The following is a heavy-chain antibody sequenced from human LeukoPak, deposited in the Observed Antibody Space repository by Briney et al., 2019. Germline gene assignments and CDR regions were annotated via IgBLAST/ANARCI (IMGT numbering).Heavy chain of an antibody. V-gene: IGHV4-34*01. CDR2: MNDSGRT. Sequence: SETLSLTCAVYDESLNGYYWSWIRQPPGKGLEWIGEMNDSGRTTYNPSLESRATISEERSKNQFSLKLTSVTAADTAVYYCASGSWSRRFAPWGQGTLVTVSS. CDR3: ASGSWSRRFAP. D-gene: IGHD1-14*01. J-gene: IGHJ5*02. CDR1: DESLNGYY.